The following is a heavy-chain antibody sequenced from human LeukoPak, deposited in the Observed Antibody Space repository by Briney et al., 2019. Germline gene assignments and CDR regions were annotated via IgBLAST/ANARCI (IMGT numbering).Heavy chain of an antibody. CDR1: GGSISSSSYY. V-gene: IGHV4-39*01. Sequence: SETLSLTCTVSGGSISSSSYYWGWIRQPPGKGLEWIGTIFYSGSTYYNPSLKSRVTISVDTSKNQFSLKLSSVTAADTAVYYCARHDYGDSNCFTPWGQGTLVTVSS. D-gene: IGHD4-17*01. CDR2: IFYSGST. CDR3: ARHDYGDSNCFTP. J-gene: IGHJ5*02.